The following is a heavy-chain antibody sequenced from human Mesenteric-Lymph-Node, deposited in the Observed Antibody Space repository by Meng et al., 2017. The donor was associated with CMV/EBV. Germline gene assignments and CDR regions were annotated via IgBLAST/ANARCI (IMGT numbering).Heavy chain of an antibody. J-gene: IGHJ5*02. Sequence: SETLSLTCTVFDASMSNNDYFWGWFRQPPGGGLEWIGSIFNSGRSFYNSSLKSRVTMSVDTSTNQFSLELSSVTAADTAIYYCARDHTTMITDAGLGYFRLDPWGQGALVTVSS. CDR2: IFNSGRS. CDR3: ARDHTTMITDAGLGYFRLDP. D-gene: IGHD4-17*01. V-gene: IGHV4-39*07. CDR1: DASMSNNDYF.